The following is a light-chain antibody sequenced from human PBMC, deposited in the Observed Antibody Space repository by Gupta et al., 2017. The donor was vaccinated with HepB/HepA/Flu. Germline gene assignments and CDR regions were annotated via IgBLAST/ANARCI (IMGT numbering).Light chain of an antibody. CDR2: KAS. V-gene: IGKV1-5*03. J-gene: IGKJ1*01. CDR1: QSIGSR. CDR3: QQFNDPQT. Sequence: DIQMTQSPSTLSASVGDRVTIACRASQSIGSRLAWYQQKPGKAPKLLIYKASSLDAGVPSRFSGSGSGTEFTLTISSLQPDDFATYYCQQFNDPQTFGQGTKVEIK.